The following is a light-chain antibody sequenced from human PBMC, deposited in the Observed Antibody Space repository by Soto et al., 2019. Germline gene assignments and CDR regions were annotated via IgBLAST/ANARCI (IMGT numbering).Light chain of an antibody. CDR2: QVS. CDR3: TSFTSKNTYV. V-gene: IGLV2-14*01. CDR1: SSDVGGYNF. J-gene: IGLJ1*01. Sequence: QSALTQPASVSGSPGQSITISCTGTSSDVGGYNFVSWYQQHPGKAPKFIIYQVSHRPSGVSSRFSGSKSGNTASLTISGLRAEDEADYYCTSFTSKNTYVFGTGTKVTVL.